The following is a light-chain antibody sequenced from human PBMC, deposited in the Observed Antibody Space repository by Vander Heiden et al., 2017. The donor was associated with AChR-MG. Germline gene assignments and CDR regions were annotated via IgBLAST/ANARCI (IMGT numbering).Light chain of an antibody. CDR3: QQYYSIPLT. CDR2: GAS. Sequence: DIHMTQSPSSLSASVGDRVTITCRASQGISNSLAWYQQKPGKAPKVLLFGASRLESGVPPRFSGSGSGTEYTLIISSLQPEDFATYYCQQYYSIPLTFGGGTKVEI. CDR1: QGISNS. V-gene: IGKV1-NL1*01. J-gene: IGKJ4*01.